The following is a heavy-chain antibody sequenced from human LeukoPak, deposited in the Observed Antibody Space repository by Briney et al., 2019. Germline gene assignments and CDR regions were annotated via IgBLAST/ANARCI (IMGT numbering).Heavy chain of an antibody. CDR3: AKDFETVTTQAFDY. CDR1: GFTFSDYY. J-gene: IGHJ4*02. CDR2: ISSSGSTI. V-gene: IGHV3-11*01. Sequence: PGGSLRLSCAASGFTFSDYYMSWIRQAPGKGLEWVSYISSSGSTIYYADSVKGRFTISRDNAKNSLYLQMNSLRAEDTAVYYCAKDFETVTTQAFDYWGQGTLVTVSS. D-gene: IGHD4-11*01.